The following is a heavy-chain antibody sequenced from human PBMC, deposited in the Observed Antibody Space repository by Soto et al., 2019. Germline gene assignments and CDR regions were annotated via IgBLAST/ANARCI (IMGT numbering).Heavy chain of an antibody. D-gene: IGHD6-19*01. J-gene: IGHJ6*02. CDR3: ASSGNYYYYYGMDV. V-gene: IGHV4-59*01. CDR1: GGSISSYY. Sequence: KTSETLSLTCTVSGGSISSYYWSWIRQPPGKGLEWIGYIYYSGSTNYNPSLKSRVTISVDTSKNQFSLKLSSVTAADTAVYYCASSGNYYYYYGMDVWGQGTTVTVSS. CDR2: IYYSGST.